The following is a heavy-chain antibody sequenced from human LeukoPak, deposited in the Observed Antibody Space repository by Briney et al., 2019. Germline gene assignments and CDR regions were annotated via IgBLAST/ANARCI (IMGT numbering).Heavy chain of an antibody. CDR2: INPNSGGT. V-gene: IGHV1-2*02. J-gene: IGHJ4*02. CDR3: ARVLLPARHDQPTYDY. D-gene: IGHD2-2*01. CDR1: GYTLTGYY. Sequence: ASVKVSCKASGYTLTGYYMHWVRQAPGQGLEWMGWINPNSGGTNYAQKFQGRVTMTKDTSISTAYMELSRLRSDDTAVYYCARVLLPARHDQPTYDYWGQGTLVTVSS.